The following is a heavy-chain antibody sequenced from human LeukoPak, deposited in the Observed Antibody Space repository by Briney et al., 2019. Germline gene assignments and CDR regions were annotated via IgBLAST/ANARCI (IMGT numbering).Heavy chain of an antibody. J-gene: IGHJ4*02. CDR3: ARGQSGDFGHPFGFDY. D-gene: IGHD4-17*01. CDR1: DYTFTSYG. V-gene: IGHV1-18*01. Sequence: ASVKVSCKASDYTFTSYGISWVRQAPGQGLEWIGWISAYTANTNYAQKVQGRVTMTADTSTSTAYMELRSLRSDDTAVYYCARGQSGDFGHPFGFDYWGQGTLVTVSS. CDR2: ISAYTANT.